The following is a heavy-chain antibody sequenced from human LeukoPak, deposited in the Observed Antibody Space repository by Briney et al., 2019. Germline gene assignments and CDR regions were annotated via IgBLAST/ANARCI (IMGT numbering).Heavy chain of an antibody. CDR1: GFTFSSYS. Sequence: GGSLRLSCAASGFTFSSYSMNWVRQAPGKGLEWVSYISSSSSTIYYTDSVKGRFTISRDNAKNSLYLQMDSLRAEDTAVYYCATGRLGGHDYWGQGTLVTVSS. CDR3: ATGRLGGHDY. V-gene: IGHV3-48*01. J-gene: IGHJ4*02. D-gene: IGHD1-26*01. CDR2: ISSSSSTI.